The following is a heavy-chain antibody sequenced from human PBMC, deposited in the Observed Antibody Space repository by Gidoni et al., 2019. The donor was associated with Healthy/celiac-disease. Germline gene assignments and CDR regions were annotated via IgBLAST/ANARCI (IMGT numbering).Heavy chain of an antibody. D-gene: IGHD3-22*01. J-gene: IGHJ4*02. Sequence: QVQLVQSGAEVKKPGASVKVSCKASGYTFTRYDINWVRQATGQGLEWMGWMHPNSGNTGYAQKFQGRVTMTRNTSISTAYMELSSLRSEDTAVYYCARVKEYIYYYDSSGYFDYWGQGTLVTVSS. CDR3: ARVKEYIYYYDSSGYFDY. V-gene: IGHV1-8*01. CDR2: MHPNSGNT. CDR1: GYTFTRYD.